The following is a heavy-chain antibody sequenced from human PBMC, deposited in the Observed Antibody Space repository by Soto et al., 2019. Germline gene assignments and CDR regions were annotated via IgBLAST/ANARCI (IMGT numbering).Heavy chain of an antibody. CDR1: GFTFSNAW. V-gene: IGHV3-15*01. CDR3: TNQGYCSSTSCYGYYYGMDV. CDR2: IKSKTDGGTT. Sequence: GSLRLSCAASGFTFSNAWMSWVRPAPGKGLEWVGRIKSKTDGGTTDYAAPVKGRFTISRDDSKNTLYLQMNSLKTEDTAVYYCTNQGYCSSTSCYGYYYGMDVWGQGTTVTVSS. D-gene: IGHD2-2*01. J-gene: IGHJ6*02.